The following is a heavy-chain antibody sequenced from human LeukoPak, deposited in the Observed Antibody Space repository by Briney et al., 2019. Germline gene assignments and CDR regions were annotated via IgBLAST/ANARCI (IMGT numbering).Heavy chain of an antibody. CDR2: INRDESER. J-gene: IGHJ6*02. CDR1: GFTFSNYW. CDR3: ARRNAMDV. V-gene: IGHV3-7*03. Sequence: TGGSLRLSCAASGFTFSNYWMTWVRQAPGKGLEWVANINRDESERYYVDSVKGRFTISRDDAKGSLYLQMNSLRAEDTAVYYCARRNAMDVWGQGTTVIVFS.